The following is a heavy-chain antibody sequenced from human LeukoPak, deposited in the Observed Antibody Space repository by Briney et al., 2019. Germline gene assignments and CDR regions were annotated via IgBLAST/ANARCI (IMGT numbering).Heavy chain of an antibody. CDR2: ISGSGGST. J-gene: IGHJ5*02. CDR3: AKDRGTMIVGNWFDP. V-gene: IGHV3-23*01. CDR1: GFTFSSYA. Sequence: GGSLRLSCAASGFTFSSYAMSWVRQAPGKGLEWVSGISGSGGSTYYADSVKGRFTISRDNSKNTLYLQMNSLRAEDTAVYYCAKDRGTMIVGNWFDPWGRGTLGTVSS. D-gene: IGHD3-22*01.